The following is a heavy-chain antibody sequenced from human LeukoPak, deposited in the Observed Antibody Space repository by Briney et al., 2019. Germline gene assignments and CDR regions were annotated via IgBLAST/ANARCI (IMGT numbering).Heavy chain of an antibody. CDR1: GFIFSDHY. J-gene: IGHJ5*02. CDR3: APYCSGDSCYSPWFHH. V-gene: IGHV3-11*01. D-gene: IGHD2-15*01. Sequence: GGYLRLSCTVSGFIFSDHYMNWIRQAPGKGLEWISYISQSGSIKYYADSVKGRFTISRDNTKNSLFLQMNSLRADDTAVYFCAPYCSGDSCYSPWFHHWGQGTLVSVSS. CDR2: ISQSGSIK.